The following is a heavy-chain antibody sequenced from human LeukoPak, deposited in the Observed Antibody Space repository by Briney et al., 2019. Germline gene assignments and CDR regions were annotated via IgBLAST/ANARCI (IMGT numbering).Heavy chain of an antibody. D-gene: IGHD2-2*01. V-gene: IGHV1-69*13. Sequence: SVKVSCKASGGTFSSYAISWVRQAPGQGLEWMGGIIPIFGTANYAQKFQGRVTITADESTSTAYMELSSLRSEDTAVYYCTRDGGIVVVPATKFYYYYGMDVWGQGTTVTVSS. CDR1: GGTFSSYA. CDR2: IIPIFGTA. J-gene: IGHJ6*02. CDR3: TRDGGIVVVPATKFYYYYGMDV.